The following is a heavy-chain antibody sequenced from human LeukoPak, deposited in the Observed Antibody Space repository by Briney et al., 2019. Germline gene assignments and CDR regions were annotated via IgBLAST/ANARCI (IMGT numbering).Heavy chain of an antibody. CDR2: INPSGGST. D-gene: IGHD3-3*01. V-gene: IGHV1-46*01. Sequence: ASVKVSCKASGYTFTSYYMHWVRQAPGQGLEWMGIINPSGGSTSYAQKFQGRVTMTRDTSTSTVYMELSSLRSEDTAVYYCARDIWPPGFWSGYYLEPPSYGMDVWGQGTTVTVSS. CDR3: ARDIWPPGFWSGYYLEPPSYGMDV. CDR1: GYTFTSYY. J-gene: IGHJ6*02.